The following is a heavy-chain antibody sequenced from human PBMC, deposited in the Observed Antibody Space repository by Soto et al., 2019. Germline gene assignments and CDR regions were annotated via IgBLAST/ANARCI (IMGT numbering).Heavy chain of an antibody. CDR2: ISRSSSYI. Sequence: EVQLVESGGGLVKPGGSLRLSCAASGFTFSSYSMNWVRQAPGKGLEWVSSISRSSSYIYYADSGKGRFTISRDNAKNSLYLQMNSLIAEDPSVYYCARDLHDYVSVLFDPWGQGTLVTVSS. V-gene: IGHV3-21*01. D-gene: IGHD3-16*01. J-gene: IGHJ5*02. CDR3: ARDLHDYVSVLFDP. CDR1: GFTFSSYS.